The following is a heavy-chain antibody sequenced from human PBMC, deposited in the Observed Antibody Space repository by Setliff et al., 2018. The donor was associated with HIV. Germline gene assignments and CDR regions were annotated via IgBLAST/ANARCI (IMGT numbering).Heavy chain of an antibody. D-gene: IGHD2-15*01. CDR1: GYTFTNYY. CDR3: ARVVVVAAKLDY. Sequence: ASVKVSCKASGYTFTNYYIHWVRQAPGQGLEWMGIINPTGGGITYAQKLQGRVTMTTDTSTSTAYMELRSLRSDDTAVYYCARVVVVAAKLDYWGQGTLVTVSS. J-gene: IGHJ4*02. V-gene: IGHV1-46*04. CDR2: INPTGGGI.